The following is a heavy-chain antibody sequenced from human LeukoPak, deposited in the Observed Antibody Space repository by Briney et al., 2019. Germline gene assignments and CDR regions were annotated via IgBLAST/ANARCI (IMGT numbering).Heavy chain of an antibody. CDR1: GFTFSSYE. J-gene: IGHJ3*02. D-gene: IGHD3-22*01. CDR2: ISSSGSTI. CDR3: ARGYLGYYYDSSGPNDAFDI. V-gene: IGHV3-48*03. Sequence: PGGSLRLSCAASGFTFSSYEMNWVRQAPGKGLEWVSYISSSGSTIYYADSVKGRFTISRDNAKNSLYLQMNSLRAEDTAVYYCARGYLGYYYDSSGPNDAFDIWGQGTMVTVSS.